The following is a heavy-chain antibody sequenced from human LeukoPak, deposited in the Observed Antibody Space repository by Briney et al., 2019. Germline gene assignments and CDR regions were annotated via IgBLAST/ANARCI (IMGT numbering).Heavy chain of an antibody. CDR3: ASISGYFEY. Sequence: WVSAIVGSGGTTFYADSVKGRFTVSRDNSKNTQYLQMNSLRAEDTAVYYCASISGYFEYWGQGTLVSVSS. J-gene: IGHJ4*02. CDR2: IVGSGGTT. D-gene: IGHD3-3*01. V-gene: IGHV3-23*01.